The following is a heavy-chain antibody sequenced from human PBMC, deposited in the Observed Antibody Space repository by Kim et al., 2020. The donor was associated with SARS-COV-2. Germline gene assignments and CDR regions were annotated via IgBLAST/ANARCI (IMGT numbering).Heavy chain of an antibody. CDR3: ARDPRIAAAAPLDY. CDR1: GYTFTSYG. CDR2: ISAYNGNT. Sequence: ASVKVSCKASGYTFTSYGISWVRQAPGQGLEWMGWISAYNGNTNYAQKLQGRVTMTTDTSTSTAYMELRSLRSDDTAVYYCARDPRIAAAAPLDYWGQGTLVTVSS. J-gene: IGHJ4*02. V-gene: IGHV1-18*01. D-gene: IGHD6-13*01.